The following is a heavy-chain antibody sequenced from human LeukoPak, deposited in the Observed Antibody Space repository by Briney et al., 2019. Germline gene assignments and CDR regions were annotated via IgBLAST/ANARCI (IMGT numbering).Heavy chain of an antibody. CDR2: IGADGRST. Sequence: GGSLRLSCAASGFTFSTYVMTWVRQTPGKGLEWVSAIGADGRSTDYADSVKGRFTISRDISKNTLFLQMNSLRAEDTALYYCTTRVGGTPAHWGLGTLVTVSS. CDR1: GFTFSTYV. J-gene: IGHJ4*02. V-gene: IGHV3-23*01. D-gene: IGHD1-26*01. CDR3: TTRVGGTPAH.